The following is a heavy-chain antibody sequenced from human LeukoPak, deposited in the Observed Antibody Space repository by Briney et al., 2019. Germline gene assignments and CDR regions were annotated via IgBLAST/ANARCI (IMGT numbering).Heavy chain of an antibody. CDR2: IHNTGIT. D-gene: IGHD5-18*01. V-gene: IGHV4-39*07. CDR3: AREGRDSYGYYYYYGMDV. J-gene: IGHJ6*02. CDR1: GDSISSSSYY. Sequence: SETLSLTCTVTGDSISSSSYYWAWIRQPPGKGLEWIGNIHNTGITYYNPSLKSRVTISVDTSKNQFSLKLSSVTAADTAVYYCAREGRDSYGYYYYYGMDVWGQGTTVTVSS.